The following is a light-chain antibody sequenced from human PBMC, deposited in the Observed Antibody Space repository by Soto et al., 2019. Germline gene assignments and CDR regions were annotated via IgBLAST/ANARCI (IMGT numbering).Light chain of an antibody. Sequence: QSALTQPASVSGSPGQSITISCTGTSSDVGGYNYVSWYQQHPGKAPKLMIYEVRNRPSGVSNRFSGSKCGNTASLTISGLQAEDEADYCCSSYTSSSTRVFGGGTKLTVL. CDR3: SSYTSSSTRV. CDR1: SSDVGGYNY. J-gene: IGLJ3*02. V-gene: IGLV2-14*01. CDR2: EVR.